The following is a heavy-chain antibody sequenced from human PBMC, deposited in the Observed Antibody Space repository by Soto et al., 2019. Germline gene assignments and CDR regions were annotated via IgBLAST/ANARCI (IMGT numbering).Heavy chain of an antibody. CDR1: GYTFTHYD. J-gene: IGHJ5*02. D-gene: IGHD6-6*01. CDR3: AREGLEYSSASWFDL. Sequence: QVQLVQSGAEVKKPGASVKVSCKASGYTFTHYDINWVRQAPGQGLEWMGWMNPNSGNTGYAQKFQGRVTMTRDTSINTAFLELSSLRSEDTAVYYCAREGLEYSSASWFDLWGQGTMVIVSS. CDR2: MNPNSGNT. V-gene: IGHV1-8*01.